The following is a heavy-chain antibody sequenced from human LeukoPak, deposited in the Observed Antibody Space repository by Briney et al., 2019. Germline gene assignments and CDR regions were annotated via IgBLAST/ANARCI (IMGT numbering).Heavy chain of an antibody. D-gene: IGHD2/OR15-2a*01. CDR2: FSGSGGST. V-gene: IGHV3-23*01. J-gene: IGHJ4*02. CDR3: ATSGLSRFGF. Sequence: GGSLRLSCAASGFMFSDYWMSWVRQAPGKGLEWVSAFSGSGGSTYYADSVKGRFTISRDNSKNTLYLQMNSLRAGDTAVYYCATSGLSRFGFWGQGTLVTVSS. CDR1: GFMFSDYW.